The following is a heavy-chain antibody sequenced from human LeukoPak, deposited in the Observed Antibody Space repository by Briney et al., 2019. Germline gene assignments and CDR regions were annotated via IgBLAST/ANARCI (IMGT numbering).Heavy chain of an antibody. D-gene: IGHD6-19*01. J-gene: IGHJ4*02. V-gene: IGHV3-23*01. CDR1: GFTFISYA. Sequence: PGGSLRLSCAASGFTFISYAMSWVRQAPGKGLEWVSSISGSGGRTSYADSVQGRFTISRDNSRNTLYLELNSLRAEDAAVYFCAMAVIGSGWTLDYWGQGTQVTVS. CDR2: ISGSGGRT. CDR3: AMAVIGSGWTLDY.